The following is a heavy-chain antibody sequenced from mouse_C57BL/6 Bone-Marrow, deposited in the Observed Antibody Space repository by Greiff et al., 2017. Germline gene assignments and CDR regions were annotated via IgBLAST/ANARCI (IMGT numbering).Heavy chain of an antibody. CDR3: ARYNDGCEGAPFDY. CDR1: GYTFTSYG. J-gene: IGHJ2*01. Sequence: VQLVESGAELARPGASVKLSCKASGYTFTSYGISWVKQRTGQGLEWIGEIYPRSGTTYYNEKFKGKATLTADKSSSTAYMELRSLTSEDSAVYSGARYNDGCEGAPFDYWGQGTTLTVSS. D-gene: IGHD2-3*01. V-gene: IGHV1-81*01. CDR2: IYPRSGTT.